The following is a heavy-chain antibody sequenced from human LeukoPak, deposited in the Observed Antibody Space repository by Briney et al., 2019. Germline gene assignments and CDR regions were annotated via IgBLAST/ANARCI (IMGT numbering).Heavy chain of an antibody. V-gene: IGHV4-38-2*02. J-gene: IGHJ4*02. D-gene: IGHD1-1*01. Sequence: PSETLSLTCSVSGYSITSGYYWGWIRQPPGKGLEWIGTIYHNGSTSYNPSLKSRVTISVDTSKNQFSLRLNSVIAADTAIYYRAKITTLDYWGQGTLVTVSS. CDR1: GYSITSGYY. CDR2: IYHNGST. CDR3: AKITTLDY.